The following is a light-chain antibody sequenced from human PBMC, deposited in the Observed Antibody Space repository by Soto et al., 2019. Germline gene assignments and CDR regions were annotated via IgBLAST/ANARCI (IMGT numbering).Light chain of an antibody. V-gene: IGLV1-51*01. J-gene: IGLJ1*01. CDR2: DNN. CDR3: GTWDSSLTFYV. Sequence: QSVLTQPPSVSAAPGQKVIISCSGSTSNIGNNYVSWYQQIPGTAPKLLIYDNNKRPSGMPDRFSGSKSGTSATLGITGLQTGDEADYYCGTWDSSLTFYVFGTGTKVTVL. CDR1: TSNIGNNY.